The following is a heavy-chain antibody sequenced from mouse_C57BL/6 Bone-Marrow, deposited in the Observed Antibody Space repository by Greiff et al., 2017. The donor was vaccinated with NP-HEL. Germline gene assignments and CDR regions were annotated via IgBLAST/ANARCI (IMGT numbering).Heavy chain of an antibody. D-gene: IGHD1-1*01. V-gene: IGHV1-20*01. Sequence: VHVKQSGPELVKPGDSVKISCKASGYSFTGYFMNWVMQSHGKSLEWIGRINPYNGDTFYNQKFKGKATLTVDKSSSTAHMELRSLTSEDSAVYYCARSFITTGGFAYWGQGTLVTVSA. CDR1: GYSFTGYF. CDR3: ARSFITTGGFAY. CDR2: INPYNGDT. J-gene: IGHJ3*01.